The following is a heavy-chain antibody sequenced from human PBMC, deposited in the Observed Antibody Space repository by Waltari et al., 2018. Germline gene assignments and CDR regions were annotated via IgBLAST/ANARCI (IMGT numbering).Heavy chain of an antibody. CDR3: ATWSEITGTTGWFDP. Sequence: QVQPVQSGAEVQKPGASVKVSCKVSGYTLTDLSMHCVRQAPGKGREWMGGFDPEDGETIYAQTFQGRVTMTEDTSTDTAYMELSSLRSEDTAVYYCATWSEITGTTGWFDPWGQGTLVTVSS. CDR1: GYTLTDLS. D-gene: IGHD1-7*01. J-gene: IGHJ5*02. V-gene: IGHV1-24*01. CDR2: FDPEDGET.